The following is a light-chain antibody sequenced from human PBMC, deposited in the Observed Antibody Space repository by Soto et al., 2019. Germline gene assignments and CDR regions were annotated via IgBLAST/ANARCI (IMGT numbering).Light chain of an antibody. V-gene: IGKV2-24*01. CDR2: KIS. CDR1: QSLVHNDGNTY. J-gene: IGKJ1*01. Sequence: DIVMTQTPLSSPVTLGQAASISCRSSQSLVHNDGNTYLSWFQQRPGQPPRLLLYKISDRFSGVPGRFSGSGRGTDFILTISSVEAEDVGVYYGMQATQSPWTFGQGTKVEIK. CDR3: MQATQSPWT.